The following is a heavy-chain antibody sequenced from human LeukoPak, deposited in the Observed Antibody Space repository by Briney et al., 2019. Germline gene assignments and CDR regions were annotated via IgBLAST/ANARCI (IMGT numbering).Heavy chain of an antibody. CDR2: ISGSGGST. CDR1: GFTFSSYA. J-gene: IGHJ4*02. CDR3: AKDYDFWSGYYSC. D-gene: IGHD3-3*01. Sequence: GGSLRLSCAASGFTFSSYAMSWVRQAPGKGLEWVSAISGSGGSTYYADSVKSRFTISRNNSKNTLYLQMNSLRAEDTAVYYCAKDYDFWSGYYSCWGQGTLVTVSS. V-gene: IGHV3-23*01.